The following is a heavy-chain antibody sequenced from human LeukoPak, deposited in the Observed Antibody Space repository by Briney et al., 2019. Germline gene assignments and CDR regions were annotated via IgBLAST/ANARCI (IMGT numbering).Heavy chain of an antibody. CDR3: ASFTGTAGYYFDY. V-gene: IGHV4-59*08. Sequence: PPETLSLTCTVSGGSISSYYWSWIRQPPGKGLEWIGYIYYSGSTNYNPSLKSRVTISVDTSKNQFSLKLSSVTAADTAVYYCASFTGTAGYYFDYWGQGTLVTVSS. J-gene: IGHJ4*02. CDR1: GGSISSYY. CDR2: IYYSGST. D-gene: IGHD1-14*01.